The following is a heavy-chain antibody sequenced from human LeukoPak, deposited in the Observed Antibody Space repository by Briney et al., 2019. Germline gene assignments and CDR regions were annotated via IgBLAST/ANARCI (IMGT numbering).Heavy chain of an antibody. D-gene: IGHD3-22*01. CDR2: IYTTGTT. Sequence: SETLSLTCTVSDTSINTYYWSWIRQPAGKGLEWIGHIYTTGTTNYNPSLKSRVTMSIDTSKNQFSLKLSSVTAADTAVYYCARSILRYYFDSSGYYPYYFDYWGQGMLVTVSS. CDR3: ARSILRYYFDSSGYYPYYFDY. V-gene: IGHV4-4*07. CDR1: DTSINTYY. J-gene: IGHJ4*02.